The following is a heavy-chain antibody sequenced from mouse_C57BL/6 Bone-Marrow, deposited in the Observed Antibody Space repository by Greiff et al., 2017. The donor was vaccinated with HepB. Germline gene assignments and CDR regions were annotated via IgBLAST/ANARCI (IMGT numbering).Heavy chain of an antibody. CDR3: ATYGNRFAY. V-gene: IGHV1-15*01. CDR1: GYTFTDYE. CDR2: IDPETGGT. Sequence: QVQLQQSGAELVRPGASVTLSCKASGYTFTDYEMHWVKQTPVHGLEWIGAIDPETGGTAYNQKFKGKAILTADKSSSTAYMQLSSLTSEDSAVYYCATYGNRFAYWGQGTLVTVSA. D-gene: IGHD2-1*01. J-gene: IGHJ3*01.